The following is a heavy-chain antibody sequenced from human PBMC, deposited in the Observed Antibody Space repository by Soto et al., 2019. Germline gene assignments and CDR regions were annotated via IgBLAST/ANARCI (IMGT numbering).Heavy chain of an antibody. J-gene: IGHJ4*02. CDR2: ISGSGGST. Sequence: EVQLLESGGGLVQPGGSLRLSCAASGFTFSSYAMSWVRQAPGKGLEWVSAISGSGGSTYYADSVKGRFTISRDNSKNPLYLQMNSLRAEDTAVYYCAKYVGRSGYYAWGGQGTLVTVSS. V-gene: IGHV3-23*01. D-gene: IGHD3-3*01. CDR1: GFTFSSYA. CDR3: AKYVGRSGYYAW.